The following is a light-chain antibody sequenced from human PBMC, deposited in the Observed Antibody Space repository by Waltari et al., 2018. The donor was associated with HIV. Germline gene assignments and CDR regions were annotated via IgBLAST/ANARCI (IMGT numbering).Light chain of an antibody. CDR3: QQYYTTPLT. CDR2: WAS. V-gene: IGKV4-1*01. Sequence: DIVMTQSPDSLAVSLGERATINCKSSQSLLYRSNNKNYLAWYQQKPGQPPNLLIYWASTRESGVPDRFSGSGSGTDFTLTISSLQAEDVAVYYCQQYYTTPLTFGGGTKVEI. CDR1: QSLLYRSNNKNY. J-gene: IGKJ4*01.